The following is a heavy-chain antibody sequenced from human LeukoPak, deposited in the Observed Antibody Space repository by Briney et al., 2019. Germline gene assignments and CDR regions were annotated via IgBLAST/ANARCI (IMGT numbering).Heavy chain of an antibody. CDR1: GFTFSSYS. J-gene: IGHJ4*02. CDR2: ISSSGSYI. D-gene: IGHD6-19*01. V-gene: IGHV3-21*01. Sequence: PGGSLRLSCAASGFTFSSYSMNWVRQAPGKGLEWVSSISSSGSYIYYADSVKGRFTISRDNARNSLYLQMNSLRAEDTAVYYCARDRSSGWYVYWGQGTLVTVSS. CDR3: ARDRSSGWYVY.